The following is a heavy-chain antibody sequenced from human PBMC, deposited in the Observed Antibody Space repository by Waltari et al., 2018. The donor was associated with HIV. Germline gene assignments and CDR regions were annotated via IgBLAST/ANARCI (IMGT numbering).Heavy chain of an antibody. CDR3: ASTYYDLLEGWYFDF. V-gene: IGHV4-38-2*02. CDR2: ISHSRTT. CDR1: DYSITSGYY. D-gene: IGHD3-3*01. J-gene: IGHJ4*02. Sequence: QVQLQESGPGLVKPSETLSLTCSVSDYSITSGYYWGWIRQSPGRGLEWIGSISHSRTTVYSPSLKRRITLFRNTSNNQFFLKLTSATAADTAVYYCASTYYDLLEGWYFDFLCQGRLVTVSS.